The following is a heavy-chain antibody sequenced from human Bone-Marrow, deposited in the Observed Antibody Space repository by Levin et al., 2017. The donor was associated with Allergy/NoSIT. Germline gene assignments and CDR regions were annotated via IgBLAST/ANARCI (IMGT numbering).Heavy chain of an antibody. V-gene: IGHV3-9*01. CDR1: GFTFDDYV. J-gene: IGHJ6*02. CDR3: AKDTTPNYGDLLYGLDV. Sequence: PGGSLRLSCAVSGFTFDDYVMHWVRQAPGKGLEWVSGISWNGGTIGYADSVKGRFTISRDNAKNSLFLQMNSLRPEDTALYYCAKDTTPNYGDLLYGLDVWGQGTTVTVSS. D-gene: IGHD4-17*01. CDR2: ISWNGGTI.